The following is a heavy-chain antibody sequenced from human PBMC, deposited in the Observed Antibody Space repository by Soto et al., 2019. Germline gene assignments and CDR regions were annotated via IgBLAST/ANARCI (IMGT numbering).Heavy chain of an antibody. J-gene: IGHJ6*02. D-gene: IGHD2-15*01. CDR3: ARHNVDCSGGSCYSSYYYYGMDV. CDR1: GGSISSYY. V-gene: IGHV4-59*08. Sequence: QVQLQESGPGLVKPSETLSLTCTVSGGSISSYYWSWIRQPPGKGLEWIGYIYYSGSTNYNPSLKSRVTISVDTSKNQFSLKLSSVTAADTAVYYCARHNVDCSGGSCYSSYYYYGMDVWGQGTTVTVSS. CDR2: IYYSGST.